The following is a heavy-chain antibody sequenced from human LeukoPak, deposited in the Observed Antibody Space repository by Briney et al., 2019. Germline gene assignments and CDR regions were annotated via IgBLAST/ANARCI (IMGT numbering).Heavy chain of an antibody. CDR1: GGSFSGYY. J-gene: IGHJ5*02. V-gene: IGHV4-4*07. CDR3: ARDIVVVVAATHSNWFDP. CDR2: IYTSGST. D-gene: IGHD2-15*01. Sequence: SETLSLTCAVYGGSFSGYYWSWIRQPAGKGLEWIGRIYTSGSTNYNPSLKSRVTMSVDTSKNQFSLKLSSVTAADTAVYYCARDIVVVVAATHSNWFDPWGQGTLVTVSS.